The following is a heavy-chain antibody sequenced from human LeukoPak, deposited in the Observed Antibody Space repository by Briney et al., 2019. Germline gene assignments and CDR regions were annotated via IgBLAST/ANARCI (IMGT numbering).Heavy chain of an antibody. D-gene: IGHD3-3*01. V-gene: IGHV1-69*01. CDR1: GGTFSSYV. CDR3: ARSPLEWFSRVNMEYYYYMDV. J-gene: IGHJ6*03. CDR2: IIPIFGTA. Sequence: SVKVSCKXSGGTFSSYVISWVRQAPGQGLEWMGGIIPIFGTANYSQKFQGRVTITADESTSTAYMELSSLRSEDTAAYYCARSPLEWFSRVNMEYYYYMDVWGKGTTVTVSS.